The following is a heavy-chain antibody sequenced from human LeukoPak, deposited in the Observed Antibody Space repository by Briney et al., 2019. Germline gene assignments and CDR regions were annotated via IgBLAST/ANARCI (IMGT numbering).Heavy chain of an antibody. V-gene: IGHV3-30*02. D-gene: IGHD2-21*01. CDR3: AKDQWGAYCGGDCYPAALNYYYYYMDV. Sequence: GGSLRLSCAASGFTFDDYAMHWVRQAPGKGLEWVAFIRYDGSNKYYADSVKGRFTISRDNSKNTLYLQMNSLRAEDTAVYYCAKDQWGAYCGGDCYPAALNYYYYYMDVWGKGTTVTVSS. CDR2: IRYDGSNK. J-gene: IGHJ6*03. CDR1: GFTFDDYA.